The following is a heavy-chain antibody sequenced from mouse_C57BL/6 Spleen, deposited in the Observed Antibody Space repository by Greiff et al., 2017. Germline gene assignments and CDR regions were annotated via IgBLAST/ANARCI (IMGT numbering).Heavy chain of an antibody. J-gene: IGHJ3*01. Sequence: VQLQQSGPELVKPGASVKISCKASGYSFTGYYMNWVKQSPEKSLEWIGEINPSTGGTNYNQKFKAKATLTVDKSSSTAYMQLKGLTSDDSAVYYCAIAAGDYYGSSFGFAYWGQGALVTVAA. D-gene: IGHD1-1*01. V-gene: IGHV1-42*01. CDR1: GYSFTGYY. CDR3: AIAAGDYYGSSFGFAY. CDR2: INPSTGGT.